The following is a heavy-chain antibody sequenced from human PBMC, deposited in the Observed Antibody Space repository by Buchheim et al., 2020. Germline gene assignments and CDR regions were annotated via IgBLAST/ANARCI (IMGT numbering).Heavy chain of an antibody. Sequence: QVQLVESGGGVVQPGRSLRLSCAASGFTFSSYGMHWVRQAPGKGLEWVAVISYDGSNKYYADSVKGRFTISRDNSKNTLYLQMNRLRAEDTAVYYCAKDRAAMAYYYYYGMDVWGQGTT. D-gene: IGHD5-18*01. CDR2: ISYDGSNK. V-gene: IGHV3-30*18. CDR1: GFTFSSYG. CDR3: AKDRAAMAYYYYYGMDV. J-gene: IGHJ6*02.